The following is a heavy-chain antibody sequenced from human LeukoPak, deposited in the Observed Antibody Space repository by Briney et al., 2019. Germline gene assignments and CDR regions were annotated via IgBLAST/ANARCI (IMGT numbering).Heavy chain of an antibody. V-gene: IGHV4-59*01. CDR1: GGSISSYY. J-gene: IGHJ3*02. Sequence: SETLSLTCTVSGGSISSYYWSWIRQPPGKGLEWIGYIYYSGSTNYNPSLKSRVTISVDTSKNQFSLKLSSVTAADTAVYYCARDPRYCSGGSCYLAAFDIWGQGTMVTVSS. CDR2: IYYSGST. D-gene: IGHD2-15*01. CDR3: ARDPRYCSGGSCYLAAFDI.